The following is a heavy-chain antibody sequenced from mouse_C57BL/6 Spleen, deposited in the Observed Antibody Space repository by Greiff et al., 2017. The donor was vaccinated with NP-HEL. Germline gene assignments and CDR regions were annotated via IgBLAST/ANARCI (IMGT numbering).Heavy chain of an antibody. CDR1: GFSFNTYA. J-gene: IGHJ2*01. CDR3: VRHGDRYFDY. V-gene: IGHV10-1*01. Sequence: EVKLVESGGGLVQPKGSLQLSCAASGFSFNTYAMNWVRQAPGKGLEWVARIRSKSNNYATYYADSVKDRLTISRDDSESLLYLQMNNLKTEATAMYYCVRHGDRYFDYWGQGTTLTVSS. CDR2: IRSKSNNYAT. D-gene: IGHD3-3*01.